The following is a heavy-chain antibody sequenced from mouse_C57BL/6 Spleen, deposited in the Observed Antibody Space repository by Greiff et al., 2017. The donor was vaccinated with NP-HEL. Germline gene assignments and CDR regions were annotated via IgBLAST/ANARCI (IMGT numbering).Heavy chain of an antibody. V-gene: IGHV5-17*01. CDR1: GFTFSDYG. CDR3: ARRGDYYGSSYDWYFEV. J-gene: IGHJ1*03. CDR2: ISRGSSTI. Sequence: EVKLMESGGGLVKPGGSLKLSCAASGFTFSDYGMHWVRQAPEKGLEWVAYISRGSSTIYYADTVKGRFTVSRDKAKNTRFLQMTSLRSEDTAMYYCARRGDYYGSSYDWYFEVWGTGTTVTVSS. D-gene: IGHD1-1*01.